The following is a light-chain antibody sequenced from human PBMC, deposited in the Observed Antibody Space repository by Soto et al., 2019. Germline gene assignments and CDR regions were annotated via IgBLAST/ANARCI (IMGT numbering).Light chain of an antibody. CDR3: MQALQTRT. J-gene: IGKJ1*01. Sequence: EIVMTQSPLSLPVTPGEPASISCRSSQSLLHSNGYNYLDCYLQKPGQSPQLLIYLGSYRASGVPDRFSGSGSGTDFTLKISRVEAEDVGVYYCMQALQTRTFGQGTKVDIK. CDR1: QSLLHSNGYNY. CDR2: LGS. V-gene: IGKV2-28*01.